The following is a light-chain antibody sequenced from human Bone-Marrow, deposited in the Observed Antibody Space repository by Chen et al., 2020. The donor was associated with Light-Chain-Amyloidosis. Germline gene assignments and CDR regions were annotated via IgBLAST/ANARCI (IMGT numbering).Light chain of an antibody. Sequence: QSALTQPASVSGSSGQSITISCTGTSSDIGGYNYVFWYQQHPGRAPKLMIYDVTNRPSGVSNRFSGSKSGNTASLTISGLQAEDEADYYCSSYTTTSAPLIFGGGTKLTVL. J-gene: IGLJ2*01. CDR2: DVT. CDR1: SSDIGGYNY. CDR3: SSYTTTSAPLI. V-gene: IGLV2-14*03.